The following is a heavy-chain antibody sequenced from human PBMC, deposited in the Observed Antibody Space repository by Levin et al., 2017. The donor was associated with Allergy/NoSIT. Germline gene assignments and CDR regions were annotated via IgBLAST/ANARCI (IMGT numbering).Heavy chain of an antibody. Sequence: GESLKISCAASGFTFSTYSMNWVHQAPGKGLEWVSYISTSSSTIYYVDSVKGRFTISRDNAENALYLQMNSLRAEDTAVYYCARGYSRGRKAFDIWGQGTMVTVSS. CDR2: ISTSSSTI. CDR3: ARGYSRGRKAFDI. CDR1: GFTFSTYS. J-gene: IGHJ3*02. V-gene: IGHV3-48*01. D-gene: IGHD6-19*01.